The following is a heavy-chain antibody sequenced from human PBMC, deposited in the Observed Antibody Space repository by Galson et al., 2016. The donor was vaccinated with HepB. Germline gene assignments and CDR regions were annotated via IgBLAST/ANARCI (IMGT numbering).Heavy chain of an antibody. CDR2: IWDDGSSK. J-gene: IGHJ2*01. CDR3: SRDGSEEMAIKDWYFDL. V-gene: IGHV3-33*01. CDR1: GFTFSSYG. D-gene: IGHD5-24*01. Sequence: SLRLSCAASGFTFSSYGMHWVRLAPGKGLEWVAVIWDDGSSKYYEDSVKGRFTISRDNSKNTLYLQMNSLRAEDTAVSYCSRDGSEEMAIKDWYFDLWGRGTLVTVSS.